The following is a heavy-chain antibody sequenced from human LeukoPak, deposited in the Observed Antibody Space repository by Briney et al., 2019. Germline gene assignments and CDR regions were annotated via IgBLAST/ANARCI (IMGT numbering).Heavy chain of an antibody. CDR3: ASAPDYYGSGSYYTGGFDY. Sequence: GGSLSLSCAASGFTFSSYWMSWVRPAPGKGLEWVATIKQDGSEKYYVDSVKGRFTISRDNAKNSLYLQMNSLRAEDTAVYYCASAPDYYGSGSYYTGGFDYWGQGTLVTVSS. J-gene: IGHJ4*02. V-gene: IGHV3-7*01. CDR2: IKQDGSEK. CDR1: GFTFSSYW. D-gene: IGHD3-10*01.